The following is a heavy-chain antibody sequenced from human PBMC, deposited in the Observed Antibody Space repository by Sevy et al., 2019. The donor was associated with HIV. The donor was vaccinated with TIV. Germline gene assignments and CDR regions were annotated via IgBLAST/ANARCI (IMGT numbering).Heavy chain of an antibody. J-gene: IGHJ6*02. V-gene: IGHV3-15*01. Sequence: GGSLRLSCAASGFTFSDAWMSWVRQAPGKGLEWVGRIQSKTDGGTTDYAEPVKGRFTISRDDSKNTLYLQMNSLKTEDTAVYYCTTEALDGDYGDYYYYGMDVWGQGTTVTVSS. D-gene: IGHD4-17*01. CDR1: GFTFSDAW. CDR3: TTEALDGDYGDYYYYGMDV. CDR2: IQSKTDGGTT.